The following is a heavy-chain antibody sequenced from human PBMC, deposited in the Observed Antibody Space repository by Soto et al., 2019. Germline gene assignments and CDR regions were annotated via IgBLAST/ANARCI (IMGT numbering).Heavy chain of an antibody. V-gene: IGHV3-21*06. Sequence: PGGSLRLSCSASGFTFSDENMSWVRQVPGKGLEWVSGISGGGSYIFYADSVQGRFSISRDNPKNSLFLEMNSLRVEDTAVYYCARDSDCHSNSCFFPPHVWGQGTTVTVSS. CDR2: ISGGGSYI. CDR3: ARDSDCHSNSCFFPPHV. J-gene: IGHJ6*02. D-gene: IGHD4-4*01. CDR1: GFTFSDEN.